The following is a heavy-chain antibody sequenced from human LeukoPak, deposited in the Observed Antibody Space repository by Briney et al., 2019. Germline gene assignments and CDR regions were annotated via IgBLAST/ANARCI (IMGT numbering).Heavy chain of an antibody. D-gene: IGHD4-17*01. J-gene: IGHJ4*02. CDR3: AIGTTGDYPPYFDS. V-gene: IGHV4-59*01. CDR1: SGSITSYY. CDR2: IYYSGST. Sequence: SETLSLTCTVSSGSITSYYWSWTRQPPGKGLEWIGYIYYSGSTKYNPSLKSRVTISADTSKNQFSLKLSSVTAADTAVYYCAIGTTGDYPPYFDSWCQGTLVTVSS.